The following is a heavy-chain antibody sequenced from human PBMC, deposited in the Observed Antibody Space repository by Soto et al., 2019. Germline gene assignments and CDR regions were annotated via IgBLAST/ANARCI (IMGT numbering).Heavy chain of an antibody. Sequence: SETLSLTCAVYGGSFSSYYWTWIRPPPGTGLEWIGKINHSGSTNYNPSLESRVTISVDTSKNQFSLKLSSVTAADGAVFFCARLPGYCSCDRCRIDYWGEGTLVTLSS. D-gene: IGHD2-15*01. J-gene: IGHJ4*02. V-gene: IGHV4-34*01. CDR1: GGSFSSYY. CDR3: ARLPGYCSCDRCRIDY. CDR2: INHSGST.